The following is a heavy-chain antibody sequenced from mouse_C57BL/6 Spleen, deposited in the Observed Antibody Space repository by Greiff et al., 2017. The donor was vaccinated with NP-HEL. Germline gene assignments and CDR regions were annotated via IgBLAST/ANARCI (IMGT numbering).Heavy chain of an antibody. J-gene: IGHJ4*01. Sequence: EVQVVESGGGLVKPGGSLKLSCAASGFSFSDYGMHWVRQAPEKGLEWVAYISSGSSTIYYADTVKGRFTISRDNAKNTLFLQMTSLRSEDTAMYYCARGRALLWLRNAMDYWGQGTSVTVSS. CDR2: ISSGSSTI. D-gene: IGHD2-2*01. CDR1: GFSFSDYG. V-gene: IGHV5-17*01. CDR3: ARGRALLWLRNAMDY.